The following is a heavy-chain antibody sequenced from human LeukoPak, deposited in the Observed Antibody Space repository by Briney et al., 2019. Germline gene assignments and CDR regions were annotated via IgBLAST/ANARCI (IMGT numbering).Heavy chain of an antibody. CDR3: ARGYCSGGSCYSIYYYYGMDV. CDR1: GGSFSGYY. Sequence: SETLSLTCAVYGGSFSGYYWSWIRQPPGKGLEWIGEINHSGSTNYNPSLKNRVTISVDTSKNQFSLKLSSVTAADTAVYYCARGYCSGGSCYSIYYYYGMDVWGQGTTVTVSS. J-gene: IGHJ6*02. CDR2: INHSGST. D-gene: IGHD2-15*01. V-gene: IGHV4-34*01.